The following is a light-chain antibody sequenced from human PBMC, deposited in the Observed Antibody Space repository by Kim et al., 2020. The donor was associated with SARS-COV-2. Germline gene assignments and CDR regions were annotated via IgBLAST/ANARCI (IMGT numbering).Light chain of an antibody. CDR2: DAS. CDR1: QRICSNY. J-gene: IGKJ2*03. V-gene: IGKV3-20*01. Sequence: LSPGERAPLSCRANQRICSNYLAWYQHKPGQSPRLLIHDASNRATGIPDRFSGSGSGTDFTLTISRLEPEDFAVYYCHQYIRSPYSFGQGTKLEI. CDR3: HQYIRSPYS.